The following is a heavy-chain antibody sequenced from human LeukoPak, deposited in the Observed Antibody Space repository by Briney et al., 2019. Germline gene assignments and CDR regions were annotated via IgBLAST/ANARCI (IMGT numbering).Heavy chain of an antibody. Sequence: GGSLRLSCAASGFTFSSYWMHWVRQAPGKGLVWVSRINSDGSSTSYADSVKGRFTISRDNSKNTLYLQMNSLRAEDTAVYYCAKVFEAGDRDWFDPWGQGTLVTVSS. CDR2: INSDGSST. CDR3: AKVFEAGDRDWFDP. V-gene: IGHV3-74*01. CDR1: GFTFSSYW. D-gene: IGHD7-27*01. J-gene: IGHJ5*02.